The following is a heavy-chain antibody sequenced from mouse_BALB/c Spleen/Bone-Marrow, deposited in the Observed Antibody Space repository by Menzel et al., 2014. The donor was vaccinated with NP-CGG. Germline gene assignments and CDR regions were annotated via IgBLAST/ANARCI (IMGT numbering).Heavy chain of an antibody. CDR3: APYYYGSSYGFYWYFDV. V-gene: IGHV1S81*02. CDR1: GYTFTNYW. J-gene: IGHJ1*01. CDR2: INPSNGRT. D-gene: IGHD1-1*01. Sequence: QVQLQQSGAELVKPGASVKLSCKASGYTFTNYWMYWVKQRPGQGLEWIGDINPSNGRTNYNENFKTKATLTVDKSSSTAYVQLSSLTSEDSAVYYCAPYYYGSSYGFYWYFDVWGAGTTVTVSS.